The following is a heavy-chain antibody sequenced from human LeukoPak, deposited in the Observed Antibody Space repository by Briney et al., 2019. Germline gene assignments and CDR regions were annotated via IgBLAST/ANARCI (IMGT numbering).Heavy chain of an antibody. CDR3: ARGNSGYKIDY. Sequence: PSETLSLTCTVSGYSISSGYYWSWIRQPPGKGLEWIGYIYYSGSTNYNPSLKSRVTISVDTSKNQFSLKLSSVTAADTAVYYCARGNSGYKIDYWGQGTLVTVSS. J-gene: IGHJ4*02. CDR2: IYYSGST. V-gene: IGHV4-61*01. D-gene: IGHD5-12*01. CDR1: GYSISSGYY.